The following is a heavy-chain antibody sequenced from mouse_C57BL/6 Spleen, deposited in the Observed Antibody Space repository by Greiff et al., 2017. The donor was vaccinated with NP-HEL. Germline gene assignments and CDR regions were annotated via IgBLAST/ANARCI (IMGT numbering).Heavy chain of an antibody. Sequence: VQLQQSGAELVRPGASVTLSCKASGYTFTDYEMHWVKQTPVHGLEWIGAIDPETGGTAYNQKFKGKAILTADKSSSTAYMELRSLTSEDSAVYYCTRWVLRVMDYWGQGTSVTVSS. CDR3: TRWVLRVMDY. J-gene: IGHJ4*01. D-gene: IGHD1-1*01. CDR1: GYTFTDYE. V-gene: IGHV1-15*01. CDR2: IDPETGGT.